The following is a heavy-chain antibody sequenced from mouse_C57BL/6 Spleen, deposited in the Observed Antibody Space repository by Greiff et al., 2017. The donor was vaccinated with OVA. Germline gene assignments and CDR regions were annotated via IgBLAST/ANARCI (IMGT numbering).Heavy chain of an antibody. D-gene: IGHD1-1*01. CDR1: GYTFTSYW. J-gene: IGHJ2*01. CDR2: IHPNSGST. Sequence: QVHVKQPGAELVKPGASVKLSCKASGYTFTSYWMHWVKQRPGQGLEWIGMIHPNSGSTNYNEKFKSKATLTVDKSSSTAYMQLSSLTSEDSAVYYCARSGITTVVATDYWGQGTTLTVSS. V-gene: IGHV1-64*01. CDR3: ARSGITTVVATDY.